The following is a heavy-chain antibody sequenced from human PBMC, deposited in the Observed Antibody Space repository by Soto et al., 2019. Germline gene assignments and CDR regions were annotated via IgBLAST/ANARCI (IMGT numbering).Heavy chain of an antibody. CDR3: AREGYYYDSRPKYGMDV. CDR2: ISSSSSTI. V-gene: IGHV3-48*01. D-gene: IGHD3-22*01. CDR1: AFTSSSYS. J-gene: IGHJ6*02. Sequence: GXSLRLSCSASAFTSSSYSINWVLQAPGKGLEWVSYISSSSSTIYYADSVKGRFTISRDNAKNSLYLQMNSLRAEETAVYYCAREGYYYDSRPKYGMDVWGQGTKVTVSS.